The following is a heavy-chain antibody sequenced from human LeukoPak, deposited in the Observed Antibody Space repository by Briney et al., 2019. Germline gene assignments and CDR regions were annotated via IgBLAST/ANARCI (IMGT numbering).Heavy chain of an antibody. Sequence: PGGFLRLSCAASGFTFSSYWMHWVRQAPGKGLVWVSRINSDGSSTSYADSVKGRFTISRDNAKNTLYLQMNSLRAGDTAVYYCASGIVGAFDYWGQGTLVTVSS. CDR1: GFTFSSYW. V-gene: IGHV3-74*01. CDR2: INSDGSST. D-gene: IGHD1-26*01. CDR3: ASGIVGAFDY. J-gene: IGHJ4*02.